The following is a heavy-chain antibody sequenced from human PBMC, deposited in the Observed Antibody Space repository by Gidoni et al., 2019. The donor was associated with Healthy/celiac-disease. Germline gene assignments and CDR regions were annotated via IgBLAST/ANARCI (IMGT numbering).Heavy chain of an antibody. CDR1: GYPFTSYY. V-gene: IGHV1-46*03. CDR2: INPSGGST. D-gene: IGHD3-22*01. CDR3: AREGASSGYPRRFDY. Sequence: QLLLVPSGAEVTKPGASVQVSCKASGYPFTSYYMHLVRQAPGQGLEWLGIINPSGGSTSYAQKFQGRVTMTRDTSTSTGYMELSSLRSEDTAVYYCAREGASSGYPRRFDYWGQGTLVTVSS. J-gene: IGHJ4*02.